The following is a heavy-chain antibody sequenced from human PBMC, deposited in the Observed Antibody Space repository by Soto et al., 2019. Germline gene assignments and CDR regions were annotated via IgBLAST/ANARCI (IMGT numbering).Heavy chain of an antibody. CDR1: GYTYTNYW. J-gene: IGHJ4*02. Sequence: GESLNISCKASGYTYTNYWLGWVRQMPGKGLEWMGILYPGDSDTRYSPSFEGQVTISADKSITTAYLQWSSLRATDTAMYYCARLHSGPARPDYWGQGTQVTVSS. CDR2: LYPGDSDT. D-gene: IGHD6-19*01. CDR3: ARLHSGPARPDY. V-gene: IGHV5-51*01.